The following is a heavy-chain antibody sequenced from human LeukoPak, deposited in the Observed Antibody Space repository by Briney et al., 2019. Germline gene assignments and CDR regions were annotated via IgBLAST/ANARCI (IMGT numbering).Heavy chain of an antibody. CDR2: IYTSGTT. V-gene: IGHV4-61*09. J-gene: IGHJ5*02. D-gene: IGHD6-13*01. CDR1: GGSISSGRYY. Sequence: SETLSLTCTVSGGSISSGRYYWSWIRQPAGKGLEWIGHIYTSGTTNYNPSLKSRVTILVATSNNQFSLRLNSVTAADTAVYYCARNPAAGTRDWFDPWGQGTLVTVSS. CDR3: ARNPAAGTRDWFDP.